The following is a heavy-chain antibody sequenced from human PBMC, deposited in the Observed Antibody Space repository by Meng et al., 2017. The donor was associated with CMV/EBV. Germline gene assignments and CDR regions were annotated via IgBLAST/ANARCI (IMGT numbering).Heavy chain of an antibody. J-gene: IGHJ6*02. D-gene: IGHD3-10*01. Sequence: SETLSLTCTVSGGSVSSGSYYWSWIRQPPGKGLEWIGYIYCSGSTNYNPSLKSRVTISVDTSKNQFSLKLSSVTAADTAVYYCARVRFALWFGDRLPYGMDVWGQGTTVTVSS. V-gene: IGHV4-61*01. CDR1: GGSVSSGSYY. CDR3: ARVRFALWFGDRLPYGMDV. CDR2: IYCSGST.